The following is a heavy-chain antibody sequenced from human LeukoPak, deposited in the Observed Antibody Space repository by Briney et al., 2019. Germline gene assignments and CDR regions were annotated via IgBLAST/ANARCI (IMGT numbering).Heavy chain of an antibody. CDR3: ARVDRRGYSDYTAILPDY. CDR1: GYSFTSYW. Sequence: GESLKISCKGSGYSFTSYWIGWVRQMPGKGLEWMGIIYPGDSDTRYSPSFQGQVTVSADKSISTAYLQWNSLKASDTAMYHCARVDRRGYSDYTAILPDYWGQGTLVTVSS. CDR2: IYPGDSDT. V-gene: IGHV5-51*01. D-gene: IGHD5-12*01. J-gene: IGHJ4*02.